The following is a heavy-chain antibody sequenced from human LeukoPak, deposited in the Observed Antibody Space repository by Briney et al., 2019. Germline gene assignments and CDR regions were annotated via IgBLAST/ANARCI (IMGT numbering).Heavy chain of an antibody. CDR1: GFTFGDYA. J-gene: IGHJ4*02. CDR3: SRTAYSLNN. V-gene: IGHV3-49*04. Sequence: GGSLRLSCTASGFTFGDYAMSWVRQAPGKGLEWVGFIRSKLCGGTTECAASVKGRFIISRDDSKSIAYLQMNSLKNEDTAVYYCSRTAYSLNNWGQGTLVTVSS. CDR2: IRSKLCGGTT. D-gene: IGHD4-11*01.